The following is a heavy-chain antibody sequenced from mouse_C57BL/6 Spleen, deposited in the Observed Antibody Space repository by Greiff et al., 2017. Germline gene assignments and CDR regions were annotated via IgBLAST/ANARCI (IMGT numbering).Heavy chain of an antibody. CDR3: TKGIGGDY. CDR1: GFNIKDYY. J-gene: IGHJ2*01. CDR2: IDPEDGDT. V-gene: IGHV14-1*01. Sequence: VHVKQSGAELVRPGASVKLSCTASGFNIKDYYMHWVKQRPEQGLEWIGRIDPEDGDTEYAPKFQGKATMTADTSSNTAYLQLSSLTSEDTAVYYCTKGIGGDYWGQGTTLTVSS.